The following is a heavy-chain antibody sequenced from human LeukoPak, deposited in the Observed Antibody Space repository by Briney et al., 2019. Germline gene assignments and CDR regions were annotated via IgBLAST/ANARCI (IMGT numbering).Heavy chain of an antibody. Sequence: GGTLRLSCAASGFTFSSYGMTWVRQAPGKGLEWVSGISGSGGSIYYADSVKGRFTISRDNSKNTLYLQMNSLRAEDTAVYYCAKDHLPGIVVADRDYWGLGTLVTVSS. D-gene: IGHD6-19*01. CDR1: GFTFSSYG. J-gene: IGHJ4*02. CDR3: AKDHLPGIVVADRDY. V-gene: IGHV3-23*01. CDR2: ISGSGGSI.